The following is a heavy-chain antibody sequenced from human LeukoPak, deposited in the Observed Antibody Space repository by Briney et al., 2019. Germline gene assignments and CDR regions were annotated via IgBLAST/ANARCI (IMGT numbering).Heavy chain of an antibody. CDR2: ISAYNGNT. CDR3: ARGRSRTYYDYIWGSSGAHDI. V-gene: IGHV1-18*01. CDR1: GYTFTTYE. J-gene: IGHJ3*02. Sequence: ASVKVSCKASGYTFTTYEINWVRQAPGQGLEWMGWISAYNGNTNYAQKLQGRVTMTTDTSTSTAYMELRSLRSDDTAVYYCARGRSRTYYDYIWGSSGAHDIWGQGTMVTVSS. D-gene: IGHD3-16*01.